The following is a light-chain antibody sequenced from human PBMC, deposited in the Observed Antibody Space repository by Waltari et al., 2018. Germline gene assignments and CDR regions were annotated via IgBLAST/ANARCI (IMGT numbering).Light chain of an antibody. Sequence: QSALTQPASVSGSPGQSITISCTGTSSDVGGYNYVSWYQQHPGKAPKLIIYDVNNRPSGVSTRFSGSKSGNTASLPISGLQAEDEAYYYCSSYTSSSSLDVFGTGTKVTVL. CDR3: SSYTSSSSLDV. CDR1: SSDVGGYNY. CDR2: DVN. J-gene: IGLJ1*01. V-gene: IGLV2-14*03.